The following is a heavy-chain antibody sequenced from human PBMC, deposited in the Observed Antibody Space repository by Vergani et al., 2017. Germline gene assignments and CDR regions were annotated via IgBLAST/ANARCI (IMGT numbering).Heavy chain of an antibody. J-gene: IGHJ4*02. Sequence: QLQLQESGPGLVKPSATLYLTCSVSGASIRSSNYYWGWIRQPPGKGLEWIARIYYSGSTYYNPSLKSRVTMSIDTSKNQFSRKLTSVTAADTAVYYWATGAGPFDIWCQGTLVTVAS. CDR2: IYYSGST. CDR1: GASIRSSNYY. V-gene: IGHV4-39*07. D-gene: IGHD7-27*01. CDR3: ATGAGPFDI.